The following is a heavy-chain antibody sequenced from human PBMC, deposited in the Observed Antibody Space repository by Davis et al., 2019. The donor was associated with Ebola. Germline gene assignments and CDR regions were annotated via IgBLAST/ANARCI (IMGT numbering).Heavy chain of an antibody. CDR3: ARDAVPAAQDY. Sequence: PGGSLRLSCAAASGFAFSIHWMTWVRQAPGKGLEWVANIRQDGGETYYADSVKGRSAISRDNAKNSLYLQMNSLRAEDTAIYYCARDAVPAAQDYWGQGTLVTVSS. J-gene: IGHJ4*02. V-gene: IGHV3-7*03. CDR2: IRQDGGET. CDR1: GFAFSIHW. D-gene: IGHD2-2*01.